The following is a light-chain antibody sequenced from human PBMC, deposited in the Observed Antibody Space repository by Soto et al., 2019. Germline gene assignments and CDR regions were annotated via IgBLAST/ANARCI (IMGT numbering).Light chain of an antibody. V-gene: IGLV2-14*01. CDR1: STDVGANNY. CDR2: DVT. J-gene: IGLJ2*01. CDR3: SSHVDASTGV. Sequence: QSALTQPASVSGSPGQSITISCTGTSTDVGANNYVSWYQQHPGRAPKVMIYDVTNRPSGVSSRFSASKSGNTASLTISGLQAEDEADYYCSSHVDASTGVFGGGTKVTVL.